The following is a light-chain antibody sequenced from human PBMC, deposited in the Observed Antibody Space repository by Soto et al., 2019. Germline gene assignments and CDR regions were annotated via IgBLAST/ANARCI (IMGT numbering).Light chain of an antibody. J-gene: IGKJ5*01. CDR1: QSVSNN. CDR2: DAF. V-gene: IGKV3-11*01. Sequence: EIVLTQSPATLSLSPGERATVSCRASQSVSNNLGCYQQKPGQAPRLLIYDAFNRATGIPARFSGSGSGTDFTLTISSLEPEDFAVYYCQHGGTFGQGTRLEIK. CDR3: QHGGT.